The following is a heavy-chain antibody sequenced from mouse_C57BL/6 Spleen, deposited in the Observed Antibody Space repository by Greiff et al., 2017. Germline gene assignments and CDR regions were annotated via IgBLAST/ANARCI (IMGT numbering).Heavy chain of an antibody. V-gene: IGHV1-80*01. CDR1: GYAFSSYW. J-gene: IGHJ3*01. CDR3: ARAVYDGYPAWFAY. Sequence: QVQLQQSGAELVKPGASVKISCKASGYAFSSYWMNWVKQRPGKGLEWIGQIYPGDGDTNYNGKFKGKATLTADKSSSTAYMQLSSLTSEDSAVYFCARAVYDGYPAWFAYWGQGTLVTVSA. CDR2: IYPGDGDT. D-gene: IGHD2-3*01.